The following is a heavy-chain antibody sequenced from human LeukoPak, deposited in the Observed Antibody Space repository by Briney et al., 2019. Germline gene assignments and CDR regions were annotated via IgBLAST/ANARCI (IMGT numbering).Heavy chain of an antibody. V-gene: IGHV4-4*07. D-gene: IGHD3-22*01. J-gene: IGHJ4*02. CDR2: IYTSGST. CDR3: ARDTYYYDSSGYYRFDY. CDR1: GGSISSYY. Sequence: KLSETLSLTCTVSGGSISSYYWSWIRQPAGKGLEWIGRIYTSGSTNYNPSLKSRVTMSVDTSKNQFSLKLSSVTAADTAVYYCARDTYYYDSSGYYRFDYWGQGTLVTVSS.